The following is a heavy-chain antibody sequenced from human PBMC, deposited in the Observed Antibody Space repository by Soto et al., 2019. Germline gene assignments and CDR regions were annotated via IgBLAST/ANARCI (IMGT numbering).Heavy chain of an antibody. J-gene: IGHJ4*02. V-gene: IGHV1-18*01. CDR1: GYTFITYT. D-gene: IGHD3-10*01. Sequence: QVQLVQSGAEVKKPGASVKVSCTASGYTFITYTITWVRQAPGQGLEWLGWISAYNGDTIYGQILQGRVTMTTDKSTNTAYLDLRSLKSDDTAVYFCARGGRYYYASGNYYEKPVDYWGQGTLVTVSS. CDR2: ISAYNGDT. CDR3: ARGGRYYYASGNYYEKPVDY.